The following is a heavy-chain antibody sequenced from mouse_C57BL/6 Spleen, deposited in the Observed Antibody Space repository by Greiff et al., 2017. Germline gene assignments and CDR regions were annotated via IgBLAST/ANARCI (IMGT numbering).Heavy chain of an antibody. Sequence: EVNVVESGEGLVKPGGSLKLSCAASGFTFSSYAMSWVRQTPEKRLEWVAYISSGGDYIYYADTVKGRFTISRDNARNTLYLQMSSLKSEDTAMYYCTRGGDYLDYWGQGTTLTVSS. V-gene: IGHV5-9-1*02. J-gene: IGHJ2*01. CDR2: ISSGGDYI. CDR1: GFTFSSYA. CDR3: TRGGDYLDY.